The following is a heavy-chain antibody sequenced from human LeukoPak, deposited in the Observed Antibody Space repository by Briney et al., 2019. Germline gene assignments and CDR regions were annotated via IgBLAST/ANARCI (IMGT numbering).Heavy chain of an antibody. CDR1: RFTFSTYW. D-gene: IGHD5-12*01. Sequence: GGSLRLSCAASRFTFSTYWMHWVRQAPGKGLVWVSRINSDGSSTGYADSVKGRFTISRDNSKNTLYLQMKSMRAEDTAVYYCAKGGGYEAQYYYYYLDVWGKGTTVTISS. CDR2: INSDGSST. J-gene: IGHJ6*03. CDR3: AKGGGYEAQYYYYYLDV. V-gene: IGHV3-74*01.